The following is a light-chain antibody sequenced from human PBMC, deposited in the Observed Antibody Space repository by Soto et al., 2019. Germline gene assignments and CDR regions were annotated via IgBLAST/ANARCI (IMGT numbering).Light chain of an antibody. CDR3: QHYNDWPPYT. CDR2: GAS. V-gene: IGKV3-15*01. J-gene: IGKJ2*01. CDR1: QSVSSN. Sequence: EIVMTQSPATLSLSPGERATLSCRASQSVSSNLAWYQQKPGQAPRLLLYGASTRATGIPARCSGSGSGTEFTLTISSLQAEDFAVYYCQHYNDWPPYTFGQGTKLEIK.